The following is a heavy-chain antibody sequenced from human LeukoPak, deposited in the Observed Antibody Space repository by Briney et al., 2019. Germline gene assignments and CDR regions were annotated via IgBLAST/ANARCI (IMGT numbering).Heavy chain of an antibody. D-gene: IGHD1-26*01. Sequence: PGGSLNLSCTASGFTLSDSAIHWVRQASGKGLEWVGLIDRPAKSYATAYGASVGGRFTISRDDSKNTAYLQMDSLKTEDTALYYCTREGGTDNWRDPWGQGALVTVSS. CDR2: IDRPAKSYAT. CDR1: GFTLSDSA. V-gene: IGHV3-73*01. CDR3: TREGGTDNWRDP. J-gene: IGHJ5*02.